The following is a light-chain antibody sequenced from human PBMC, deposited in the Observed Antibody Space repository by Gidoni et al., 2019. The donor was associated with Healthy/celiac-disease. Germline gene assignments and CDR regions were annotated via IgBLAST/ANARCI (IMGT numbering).Light chain of an antibody. V-gene: IGLV2-14*01. CDR3: SSYTSSSTWV. CDR2: EVS. CDR1: SSDVGGYNY. J-gene: IGLJ3*02. Sequence: QSALTQPASVSGSPGQSITISCTGTSSDVGGYNYVSWYQQHPGKAPKLMIYEVSNRLSGVSNRFSGSKSGNTASLTISGLQAEDEADYYCSSYTSSSTWVFGGGTKLTVL.